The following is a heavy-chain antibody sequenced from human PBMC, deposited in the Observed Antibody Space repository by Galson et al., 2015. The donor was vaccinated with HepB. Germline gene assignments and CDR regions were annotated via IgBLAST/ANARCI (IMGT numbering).Heavy chain of an antibody. J-gene: IGHJ4*02. CDR1: GYTFTIYY. V-gene: IGHV1-46*01. CDR2: INPSGGST. D-gene: IGHD6-13*01. CDR3: ARGEAAAGRFDY. Sequence: SVKVSCKASGYTFTIYYMHWVRQAPGQGLEWMGIINPSGGSTSYAQKFQGRVTMTRDTSTSTVYMELSSLRSEDTAVHYCARGEAAAGRFDYWGQGTLVTVSS.